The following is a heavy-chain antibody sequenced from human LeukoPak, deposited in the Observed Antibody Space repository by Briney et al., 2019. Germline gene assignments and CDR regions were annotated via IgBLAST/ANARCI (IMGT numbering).Heavy chain of an antibody. CDR1: GFTFSSYS. Sequence: GGSLRLSCAASGFTFSSYSMTWVRQAPGKGLEWVSSISSSSSYIYYADSVKGRFTISRDNAKNSLYLQMNSLRAEDTAVYYCARDLSIMGATLYYFDYWGQGTLVTVSS. D-gene: IGHD1-26*01. V-gene: IGHV3-21*01. CDR3: ARDLSIMGATLYYFDY. CDR2: ISSSSSYI. J-gene: IGHJ4*02.